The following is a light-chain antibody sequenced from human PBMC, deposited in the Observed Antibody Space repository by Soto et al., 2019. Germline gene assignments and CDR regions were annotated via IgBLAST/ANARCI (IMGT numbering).Light chain of an antibody. Sequence: AIPMTQSQSSLSASLLDRXHIXFLASQDISNDLGWYLQKAGQAPKLLIYAASNLQTGVPSRFSGSGSGTDFTLTISSLQPEDFATYYCLQDYNYPRTFGQGTKVDIK. V-gene: IGKV1-6*01. CDR1: QDISND. CDR3: LQDYNYPRT. CDR2: AAS. J-gene: IGKJ1*01.